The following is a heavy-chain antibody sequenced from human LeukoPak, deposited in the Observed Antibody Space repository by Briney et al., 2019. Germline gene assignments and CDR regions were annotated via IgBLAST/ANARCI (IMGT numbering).Heavy chain of an antibody. D-gene: IGHD1-1*01. CDR2: INPSGGST. CDR3: AREERYNWNDGDAFDI. CDR1: DYTFTGYY. J-gene: IGHJ3*02. V-gene: IGHV1-46*01. Sequence: GASVKASCKASDYTFTGYYMHWVRQAPGQGLEWMGIINPSGGSTSYAQKFQGRVTMTRDTSTSTVYMELSSLRSEDTAVYYCAREERYNWNDGDAFDIWGQGTMVTVSS.